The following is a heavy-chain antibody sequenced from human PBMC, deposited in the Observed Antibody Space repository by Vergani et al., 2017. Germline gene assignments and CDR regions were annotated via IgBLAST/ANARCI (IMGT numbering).Heavy chain of an antibody. D-gene: IGHD3-3*01. CDR1: GYTFTSYD. V-gene: IGHV1-8*01. CDR3: ARVSYDFWSGYYSGTSWFDP. CDR2: MNPNSGNT. Sequence: QVQLVQSGAEVKKPGSSVKVSCKASGYTFTSYDINWVRQATGQGLEWMGWMNPNSGNTGYAQKFQGRVPMTRNTSISTAYMGLSSLRSEDTAVYYCARVSYDFWSGYYSGTSWFDPWGQGTLVTVSS. J-gene: IGHJ5*02.